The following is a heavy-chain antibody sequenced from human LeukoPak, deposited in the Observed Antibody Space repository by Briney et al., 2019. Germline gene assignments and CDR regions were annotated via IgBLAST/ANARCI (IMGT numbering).Heavy chain of an antibody. CDR2: IYYSGST. D-gene: IGHD6-13*01. CDR1: GGSISSYY. Sequence: SETLSPTCTVSGGSISSYYWSWIRQPPGKGLEWIGYIYYSGSTNYNPSLKSRVTISVDTSKNQFSLKLSSVTAADTAVYYCARGVGYSSSWYTNYGMDVWGQGTTVTVSS. J-gene: IGHJ6*02. V-gene: IGHV4-59*01. CDR3: ARGVGYSSSWYTNYGMDV.